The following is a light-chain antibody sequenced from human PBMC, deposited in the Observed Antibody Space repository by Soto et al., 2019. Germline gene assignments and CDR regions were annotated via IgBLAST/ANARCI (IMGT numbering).Light chain of an antibody. CDR3: QQFNSYPRT. Sequence: AIQLTQSPSSLSASVGDRVTITCRASQGISSALAWYQQKPGKAPKLLIYDASSLESGVPSRFSGSGSGTDFTLSISSMHPEDFANYYCQQFNSYPRTFVPGTKVDIK. V-gene: IGKV1-13*02. CDR2: DAS. CDR1: QGISSA. J-gene: IGKJ3*01.